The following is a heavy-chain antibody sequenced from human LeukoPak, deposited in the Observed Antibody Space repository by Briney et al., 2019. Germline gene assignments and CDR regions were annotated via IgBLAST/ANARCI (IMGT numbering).Heavy chain of an antibody. Sequence: PGGTLRLSCAASGFTFSSYGMSWVRQAPGKGLEWVSAISGSGGSTYYADSVKGRFTISRDNAKKSVHLQMNSLRAEDTAVYYCARGASVVAGSDNAFDIWGQGTMVTVSS. CDR2: ISGSGGST. CDR1: GFTFSSYG. J-gene: IGHJ3*02. D-gene: IGHD6-19*01. V-gene: IGHV3-23*01. CDR3: ARGASVVAGSDNAFDI.